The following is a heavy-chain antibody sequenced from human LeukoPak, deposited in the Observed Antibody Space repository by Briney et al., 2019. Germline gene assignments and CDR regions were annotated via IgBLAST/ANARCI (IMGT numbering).Heavy chain of an antibody. Sequence: PGGSLRLSCAASGFTFSSYAMSWVRQAPGKGLEWVSAISGSGGSTYYADSVKGRFTISRDNSKNTLYLQMNSPRAEDTAVYYCAKDSGDSSGSYWYFDLWGRGTLVTVSS. CDR2: ISGSGGST. CDR1: GFTFSSYA. CDR3: AKDSGDSSGSYWYFDL. V-gene: IGHV3-23*01. D-gene: IGHD3-22*01. J-gene: IGHJ2*01.